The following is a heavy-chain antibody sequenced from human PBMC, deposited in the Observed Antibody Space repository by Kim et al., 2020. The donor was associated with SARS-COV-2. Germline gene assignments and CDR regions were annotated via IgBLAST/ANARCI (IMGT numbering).Heavy chain of an antibody. J-gene: IGHJ6*02. Sequence: GGSLRLSCAASGFTFSSYSMNWVRQAPGKGLEWVSSTSGSGTYIYHADSLKGRFTISRDNAKNSLYLQMNSLRVEDTAVYYCAREKDYYDGSDYRTSGMDVWGQGTTVTVSS. V-gene: IGHV3-21*01. CDR1: GFTFSSYS. D-gene: IGHD3-22*01. CDR3: AREKDYYDGSDYRTSGMDV. CDR2: TSGSGTYI.